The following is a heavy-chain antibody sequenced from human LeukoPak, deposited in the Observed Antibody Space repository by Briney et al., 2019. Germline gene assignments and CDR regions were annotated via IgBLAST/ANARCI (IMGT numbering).Heavy chain of an antibody. V-gene: IGHV4-39*01. CDR2: IYYTGST. Sequence: PSETVSLTRTVSGGSISSSSYCWGWIRQPPGKGQEGIGSIYYTGSTYYNPSLKSRVTISVDTSKSQFSPKLSSVTAADTAVYYCARQISGWFMIDYWGQGTLVTVSS. D-gene: IGHD6-19*01. CDR3: ARQISGWFMIDY. J-gene: IGHJ4*02. CDR1: GGSISSSSYC.